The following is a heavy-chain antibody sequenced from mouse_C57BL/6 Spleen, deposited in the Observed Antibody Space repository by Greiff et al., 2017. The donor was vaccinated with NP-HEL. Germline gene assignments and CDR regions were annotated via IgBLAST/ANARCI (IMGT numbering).Heavy chain of an antibody. CDR2: ISSGSSTI. J-gene: IGHJ2*01. D-gene: IGHD1-1*01. CDR1: GFTFSDYG. Sequence: EVKLVESGGGLVKPGGSLKLSCAASGFTFSDYGMHWVRQAPEKGLEWVAYISSGSSTIYYADTVKGRFTISRDNAKNTLCLQMTSLRSEDTAMYYCARDGSSPYYFDDWGQGTTLTVSS. CDR3: ARDGSSPYYFDD. V-gene: IGHV5-17*01.